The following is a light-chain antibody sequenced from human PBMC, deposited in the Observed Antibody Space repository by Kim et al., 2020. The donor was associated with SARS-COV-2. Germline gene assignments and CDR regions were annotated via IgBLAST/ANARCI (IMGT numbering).Light chain of an antibody. V-gene: IGLV3-19*01. Sequence: ALGQKVRITCQGDSLRSSYASWYQQRPGQAPVLVIYGKNNRPSGIPDRFSGSSSGNTASLTITGAQAEEETDYYCNSRDSSGNPWVFGGGTQLTVL. CDR3: NSRDSSGNPWV. J-gene: IGLJ3*02. CDR1: SLRSSY. CDR2: GKN.